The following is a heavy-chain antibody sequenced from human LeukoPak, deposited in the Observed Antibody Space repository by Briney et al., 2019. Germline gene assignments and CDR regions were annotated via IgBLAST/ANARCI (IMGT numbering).Heavy chain of an antibody. CDR1: GFTFSSYG. D-gene: IGHD6-13*01. CDR3: AKDAHSAAAGTSFDY. Sequence: GRSLRLSCAASGFTFSSYGMHWVRQAPGKGLEWVAVISYDGSNKYYADSVKGRFAISRDNSKNTLYLQMNSLRAEDTAVYYCAKDAHSAAAGTSFDYWGQGTLVTVSS. V-gene: IGHV3-30*18. CDR2: ISYDGSNK. J-gene: IGHJ4*02.